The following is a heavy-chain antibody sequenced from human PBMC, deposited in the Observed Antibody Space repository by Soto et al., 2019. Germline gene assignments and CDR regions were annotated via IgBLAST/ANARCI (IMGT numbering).Heavy chain of an antibody. Sequence: ASVKVSCKASGYTFTGYYMHWVRQAPGQGLEWMGWINPNSGGTNYAQKFQGWVTMTRDTSISTAYMELSRLRSDDTAVYYCAALGYSSGDGFQHWGQGTLVTVSS. CDR1: GYTFTGYY. CDR3: AALGYSSGDGFQH. CDR2: INPNSGGT. D-gene: IGHD6-19*01. V-gene: IGHV1-2*04. J-gene: IGHJ1*01.